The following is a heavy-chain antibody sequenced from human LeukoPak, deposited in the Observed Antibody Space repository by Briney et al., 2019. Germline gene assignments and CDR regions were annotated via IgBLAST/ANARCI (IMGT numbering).Heavy chain of an antibody. Sequence: ASVKVSCKASGYTFTSYAMHWVRQAPGQRLEWMGWINAGNDNTKYSQEFQGRVTITRDTSASTAYMELSSLRSEDMAVYYCARDNSGYDSLFGWFDPWGQGTLVTVSS. V-gene: IGHV1-3*03. CDR2: INAGNDNT. CDR1: GYTFTSYA. D-gene: IGHD5-12*01. CDR3: ARDNSGYDSLFGWFDP. J-gene: IGHJ5*02.